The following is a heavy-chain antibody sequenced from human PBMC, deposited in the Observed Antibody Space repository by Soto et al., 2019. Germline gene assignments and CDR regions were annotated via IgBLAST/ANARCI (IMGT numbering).Heavy chain of an antibody. J-gene: IGHJ4*02. CDR2: IYSGGST. Sequence: GGSLRLSCAASGFTVSSNYMSWVRQAPGKGLEWVSVIYSGGSTYYADSVKGRFTISRDNSKNTLYLQMNSLRAEDTAVYYCARDGPHSSSWHRYFDYWGQGTMVTVYS. V-gene: IGHV3-53*01. CDR1: GFTVSSNY. CDR3: ARDGPHSSSWHRYFDY. D-gene: IGHD6-13*01.